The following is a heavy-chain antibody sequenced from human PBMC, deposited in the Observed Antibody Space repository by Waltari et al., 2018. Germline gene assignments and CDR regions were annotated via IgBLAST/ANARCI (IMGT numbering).Heavy chain of an antibody. V-gene: IGHV4-34*01. J-gene: IGHJ5*02. CDR3: ARGQSGGYSSSWGRTRRSNWFDP. D-gene: IGHD6-13*01. Sequence: QVQLQQWGAGLLKPSETLSLTCAVYGGSFSGYYWSWIRQPPGKGLEWLGEINHSGSTNSNPSLKCGVTRSLETSKNQFSLKLSSVAAGETAVYYCARGQSGGYSSSWGRTRRSNWFDPWGQGTLVTVSS. CDR1: GGSFSGYY. CDR2: INHSGST.